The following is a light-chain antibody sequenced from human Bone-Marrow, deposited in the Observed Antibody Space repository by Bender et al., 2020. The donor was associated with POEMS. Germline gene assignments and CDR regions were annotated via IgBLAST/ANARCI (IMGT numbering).Light chain of an antibody. J-gene: IGLJ2*01. V-gene: IGLV3-21*02. CDR2: DDS. CDR3: QVWYSNSDHPPVV. Sequence: VLTQPPSVSVAPGQTARIACGGINIGSKSVHWYQQKAGQAPVLVVYDDSDRPSGIPERFSGSNSGNTATLTISRVEAGDEADYYCQVWYSNSDHPPVVFGGGTKLTVL. CDR1: NIGSKS.